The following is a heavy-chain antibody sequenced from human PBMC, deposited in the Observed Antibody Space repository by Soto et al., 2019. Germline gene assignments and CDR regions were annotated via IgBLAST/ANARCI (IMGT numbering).Heavy chain of an antibody. Sequence: EVQLLESGGGLVQPGGSLRHSCAASGFTFSSHGMSWVRQAPGKGLEWVSGISGSGGSTYYADSVKGRFTISRDNSKNTLYLQMNSPRAEDTAVYYCAKRAATPNFDYWGQGTLVTVSS. J-gene: IGHJ4*02. CDR3: AKRAATPNFDY. D-gene: IGHD2-15*01. V-gene: IGHV3-23*01. CDR1: GFTFSSHG. CDR2: ISGSGGST.